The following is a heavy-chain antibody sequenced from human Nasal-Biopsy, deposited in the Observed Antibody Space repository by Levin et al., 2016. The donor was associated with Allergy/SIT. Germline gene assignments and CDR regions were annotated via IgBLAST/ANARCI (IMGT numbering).Heavy chain of an antibody. CDR3: AKDSRFCSGGICVDTGYHYAMDV. V-gene: IGHV3-30*02. CDR1: GFTFSTYS. D-gene: IGHD2-15*01. J-gene: IGHJ6*02. CDR2: VRFDGRDN. Sequence: GESLKISCAASGFTFSTYSMNWVRQAPGKGLEWVAFVRFDGRDNHYADSVKGRFTIFRDNSKNTLNLQMNSLRAEDTAVYYCAKDSRFCSGGICVDTGYHYAMDVWGQGTTVTVSS.